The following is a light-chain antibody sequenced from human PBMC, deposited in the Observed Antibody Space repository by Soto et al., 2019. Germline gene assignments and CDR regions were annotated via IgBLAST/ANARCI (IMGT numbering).Light chain of an antibody. CDR3: QQYNNWPPVT. Sequence: IVLTQSQATLSVSPGERATLSCRASQSVSSNLAWYQQKPGKAPRLLIYGASTRATGIPARFSGSGSGTEFTLTISSLQSEYFAVYYGQQYNNWPPVTFGGGNKVEIK. CDR2: GAS. V-gene: IGKV3-15*01. CDR1: QSVSSN. J-gene: IGKJ4*01.